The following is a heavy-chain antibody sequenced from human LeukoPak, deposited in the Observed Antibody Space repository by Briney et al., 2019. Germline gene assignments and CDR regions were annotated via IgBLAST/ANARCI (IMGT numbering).Heavy chain of an antibody. CDR1: GFTLSTHA. J-gene: IGHJ6*04. D-gene: IGHD3-10*02. CDR3: AELGITMIGGV. CDR2: TSSSDAGT. V-gene: IGHV3-23*01. Sequence: PGGSLRLSCAASGFTLSTHAMSWVRQTPGKGLEWVAATSSSDAGTYHADSVRGRFTISKDNSKNSLYLQMNSLRAEDTAVYYCAELGITMIGGVWGKGTTVTISS.